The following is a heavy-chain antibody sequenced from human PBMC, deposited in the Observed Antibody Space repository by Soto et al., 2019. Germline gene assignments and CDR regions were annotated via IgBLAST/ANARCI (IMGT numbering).Heavy chain of an antibody. J-gene: IGHJ3*02. CDR3: ARQSTAAAGTDAFDI. CDR1: GYSFTSYW. CDR2: IYPGDSDT. Sequence: GESLKISCKGSGYSFTSYWIGWVRQMPGKGLEWMGIIYPGDSDTRYSPSFQGQVTISADKSISTAYLQWSSLKASDTAMYYCARQSTAAAGTDAFDIWGQGTMVTVS. D-gene: IGHD6-13*01. V-gene: IGHV5-51*01.